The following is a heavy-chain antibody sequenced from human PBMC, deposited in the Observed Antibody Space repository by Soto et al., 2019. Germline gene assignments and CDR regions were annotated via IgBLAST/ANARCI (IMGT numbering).Heavy chain of an antibody. CDR3: GRSHGAGSY. CDR1: GFTFIDYY. V-gene: IGHV3-11*01. J-gene: IGHJ4*02. Sequence: QVRLVESGGDLVKPGESLRLSCVASGFTFIDYYMNWVRQAPGKGLEWISSISSTGKNIYYSDSVKGRFIVSRDNAKNSLFLQMNSLTADDTAVYYCGRSHGAGSYWGQGTRVTVSS. CDR2: ISSTGKNI. D-gene: IGHD4-17*01.